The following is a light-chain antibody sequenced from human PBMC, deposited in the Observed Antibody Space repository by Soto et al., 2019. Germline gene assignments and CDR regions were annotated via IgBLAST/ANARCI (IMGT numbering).Light chain of an antibody. Sequence: QSALTQPASVSGSPGQSITISCTGTSSDVGGYNYVSWYQQHPGKAPKLMIYDVSNRPSGVSNRLSGSKSGNTASLTISGLQAEHEADYYCSAYTSSIYVFGTRTQVTVL. J-gene: IGLJ1*01. CDR2: DVS. CDR3: SAYTSSIYV. CDR1: SSDVGGYNY. V-gene: IGLV2-14*01.